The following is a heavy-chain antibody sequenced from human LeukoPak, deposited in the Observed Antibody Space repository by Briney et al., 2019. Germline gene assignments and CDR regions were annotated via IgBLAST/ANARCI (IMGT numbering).Heavy chain of an antibody. CDR2: ISSGSSYI. CDR1: GFTFSSYS. D-gene: IGHD5-18*01. V-gene: IGHV3-21*01. Sequence: GGSLRLSCAASGFTFSSYSMNWVRQAPGKGLEWVSSISSGSSYIYYADSVKGRFTISRDNAKNSLYLQMNSLRAEDTAVYYCARESVSYGYGGANWFDPWGQGTLVTVSS. J-gene: IGHJ5*02. CDR3: ARESVSYGYGGANWFDP.